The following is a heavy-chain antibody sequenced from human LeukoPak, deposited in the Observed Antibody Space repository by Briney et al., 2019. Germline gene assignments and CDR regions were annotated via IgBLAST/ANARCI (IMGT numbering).Heavy chain of an antibody. D-gene: IGHD4-17*01. Sequence: ASVKGSCKASGYTFTSYGISWVRQAPGQGLEWMGWISAYNGNTNYAQKLQGRVTMTTDTSTSTAYMELRSLRSDDTAVYYCARDRTYGDYVGPFDYWGQGTLVTVSS. CDR2: ISAYNGNT. V-gene: IGHV1-18*01. J-gene: IGHJ4*02. CDR3: ARDRTYGDYVGPFDY. CDR1: GYTFTSYG.